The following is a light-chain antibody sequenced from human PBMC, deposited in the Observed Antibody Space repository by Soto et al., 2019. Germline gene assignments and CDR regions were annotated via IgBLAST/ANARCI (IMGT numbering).Light chain of an antibody. J-gene: IGKJ2*01. CDR1: QSLVHSDGKTY. V-gene: IGKV2-30*02. CDR3: MQGTHWPPYT. CDR2: KVS. Sequence: DVVMTQSPLSLPVTLGQPASISCRSSQSLVHSDGKTYLNWFQQRPDQSPRRLIYKVSNRDSGVPDRFSGSGSGTDFTLKISSVEAEDVGVYYCMQGTHWPPYTFGQGTKLEIK.